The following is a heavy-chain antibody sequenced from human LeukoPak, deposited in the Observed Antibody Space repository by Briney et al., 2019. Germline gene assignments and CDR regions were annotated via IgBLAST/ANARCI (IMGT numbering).Heavy chain of an antibody. V-gene: IGHV3-48*03. CDR2: ISSSGSTI. CDR3: ARDLRIVSGSYLDY. J-gene: IGHJ4*02. D-gene: IGHD1-26*01. CDR1: RFTFSSYE. Sequence: GGSLRLSCAASRFTFSSYEMNWVRQAPGKGLEWVSYISSSGSTIYYADSVKGRFISSRDNTKNSLYLQMNSLRAEDTAIYYCARDLRIVSGSYLDYWGQGTLVTVSS.